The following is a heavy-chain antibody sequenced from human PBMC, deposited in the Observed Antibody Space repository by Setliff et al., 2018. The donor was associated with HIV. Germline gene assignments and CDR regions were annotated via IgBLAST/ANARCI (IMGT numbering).Heavy chain of an antibody. Sequence: SVKVSCKASGGPFSAYAITWVRQAPGQGLEWMGGFVPIFRTVKYAQKFQDRVTITTDESTNTAYMELRSLRSEDTAVYFCARGIGLIRGDFYYYMDVWGPGTTVTVSS. CDR3: ARGIGLIRGDFYYYMDV. CDR2: FVPIFRTV. D-gene: IGHD6-13*01. CDR1: GGPFSAYA. J-gene: IGHJ6*02. V-gene: IGHV1-69*05.